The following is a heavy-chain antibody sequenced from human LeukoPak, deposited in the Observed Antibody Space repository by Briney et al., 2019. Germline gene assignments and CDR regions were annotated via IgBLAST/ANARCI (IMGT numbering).Heavy chain of an antibody. D-gene: IGHD5-18*01. J-gene: IGHJ4*02. CDR2: IYYSGST. CDR1: GGSISSYY. Sequence: SETLSLTCTVSGGSISSYYWSWIRQPPGEGLEWIGYIYYSGSTNYNPSLKSRVTISVDTSKNQFSLKLSSVTAADTAVYYCAREGYSYGLDYWGQGTLVTVSS. CDR3: AREGYSYGLDY. V-gene: IGHV4-59*01.